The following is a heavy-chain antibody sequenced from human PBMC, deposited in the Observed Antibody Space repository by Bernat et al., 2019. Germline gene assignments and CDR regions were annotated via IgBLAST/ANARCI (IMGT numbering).Heavy chain of an antibody. CDR2: INHSGST. CDR3: ARNLLWFGGRYYYYYGMDV. D-gene: IGHD3-10*01. CDR1: GGSFSGYY. Sequence: QVQLQQWGAGLLKPSETLSLTCAVYGGSFSGYYWSWIRQPPGKGLEWIGEINHSGSTNYNPSLKSRVTISVDTSKNQFSLKLSSVTAADTAVYYCARNLLWFGGRYYYYYGMDVGGQGTTVTVSS. V-gene: IGHV4-34*01. J-gene: IGHJ6*02.